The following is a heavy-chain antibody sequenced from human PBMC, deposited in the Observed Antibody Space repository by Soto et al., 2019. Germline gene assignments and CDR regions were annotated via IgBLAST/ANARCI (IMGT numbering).Heavy chain of an antibody. V-gene: IGHV4-59*01. J-gene: IGHJ5*02. CDR1: GGSISSYY. D-gene: IGHD2-2*01. Sequence: QVQLQESGPGLVKPSETLSLTCTVSGGSISSYYWSWIRQPPGKGLEWIGYIYYSGSTNYNPSLKSRVTISVDTSKTQFSLKLSSVTAADTAVYYCARAPGAVLVPPWFDPWGQGTLVTVSS. CDR3: ARAPGAVLVPPWFDP. CDR2: IYYSGST.